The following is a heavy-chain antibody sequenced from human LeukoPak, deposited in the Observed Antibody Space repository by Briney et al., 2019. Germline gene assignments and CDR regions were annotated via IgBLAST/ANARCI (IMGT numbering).Heavy chain of an antibody. J-gene: IGHJ4*02. CDR3: AEDAWTHYDSTGSPLDY. V-gene: IGHV3-9*01. CDR1: GFKFDDYG. CDR2: ISWNSGRI. D-gene: IGHD3-22*01. Sequence: GGSLRLSCVVSGFKFDDYGMFWVRQTPGKGLEWVSGISWNSGRIGYADSVKGRFTISRDNAKNSLYLQMKSLRPEDTAVYYCAEDAWTHYDSTGSPLDYWGQGAPVIVSS.